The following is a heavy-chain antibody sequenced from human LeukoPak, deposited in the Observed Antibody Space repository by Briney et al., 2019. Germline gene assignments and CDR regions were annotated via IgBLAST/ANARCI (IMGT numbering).Heavy chain of an antibody. J-gene: IGHJ5*02. D-gene: IGHD6-13*01. V-gene: IGHV1-2*02. CDR1: GYTFTSYG. Sequence: GASVKVSCKASGYTFTSYGISWVRQAPGQGLEWMGWINPTSGGTHYAQKFQGRVTMTRDTSISTAYMELGRLTSDDTAVYYCAREGIAEPDTNWFDPWGQGTLVTVSS. CDR2: INPTSGGT. CDR3: AREGIAEPDTNWFDP.